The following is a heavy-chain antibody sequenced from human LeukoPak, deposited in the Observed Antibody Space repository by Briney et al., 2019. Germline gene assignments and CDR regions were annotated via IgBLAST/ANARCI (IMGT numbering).Heavy chain of an antibody. V-gene: IGHV4-31*03. D-gene: IGHD3-22*01. J-gene: IGHJ3*02. CDR3: ARADDSSGCLDAFDI. Sequence: PSQTLSLTCTVSGGSISSGGYYWSWIRQHPGKGLEWIGYIYYSGSTYYNPPLKSRVTISVDTSKNQFSLKLSSVTAADTAVYYCARADDSSGCLDAFDIWGQGTMVTVSS. CDR2: IYYSGST. CDR1: GGSISSGGYY.